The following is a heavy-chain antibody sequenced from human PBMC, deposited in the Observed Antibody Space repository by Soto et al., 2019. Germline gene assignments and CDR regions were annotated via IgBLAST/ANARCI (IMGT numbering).Heavy chain of an antibody. CDR1: GFTFSGSA. J-gene: IGHJ4*02. D-gene: IGHD3-22*01. CDR3: TLGPVYYYDSSVVY. CDR2: IRSKANSYAT. Sequence: EVQLVEYGGGLVQPGGSLKLSCEASGFTFSGSAMHWVRQASGKGLEWVGRIRSKANSYATAYAASVKGRFTISRDDSKNTTYLQMYSLKTEDTAVYYCTLGPVYYYDSSVVYWGQGTLVTFSS. V-gene: IGHV3-73*02.